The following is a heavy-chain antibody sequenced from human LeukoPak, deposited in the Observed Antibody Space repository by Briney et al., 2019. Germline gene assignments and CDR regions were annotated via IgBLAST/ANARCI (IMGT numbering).Heavy chain of an antibody. CDR3: AREVIEDWFDP. Sequence: PSETLSLTCTVSGGSISSGAYYWNWIRQHPGKGLEWIGYIYYSGSTYYNPSLKSRVTMSVDTSKNQFSLKLSTVTAADTAVYYCAREVIEDWFDPWGQGTLVTVSS. CDR2: IYYSGST. J-gene: IGHJ5*02. D-gene: IGHD2/OR15-2a*01. V-gene: IGHV4-31*03. CDR1: GGSISSGAYY.